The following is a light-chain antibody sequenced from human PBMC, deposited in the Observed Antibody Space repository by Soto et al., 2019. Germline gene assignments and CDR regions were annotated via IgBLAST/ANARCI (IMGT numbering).Light chain of an antibody. CDR3: QHYNSYSEA. Sequence: DIHMTQSPSTLSVSLGDRVTITFRASQTISSWLAWYQQKPGKAPKLLIYKASTLKSGVPSRFSGSGSGTEFTLTISSLQPDDFATYYCQHYNSYSEAFGQGTKVDI. CDR2: KAS. J-gene: IGKJ1*01. V-gene: IGKV1-5*03. CDR1: QTISSW.